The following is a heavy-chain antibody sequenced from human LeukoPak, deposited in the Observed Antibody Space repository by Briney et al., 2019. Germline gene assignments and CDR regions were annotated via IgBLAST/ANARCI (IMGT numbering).Heavy chain of an antibody. J-gene: IGHJ5*02. CDR1: GYTFTSYG. CDR2: ISAYNGNT. V-gene: IGHV1-18*01. Sequence: ASVKVSCKASGYTFTSYGISWVRQAPGQGLEWMGWISAYNGNTNYAQKLQGRVTMTTDTSTSTAYMELRSMRYDDTAVYYCARTTAITMVRGVMIVGGFDPWGQGTLVTVSS. CDR3: ARTTAITMVRGVMIVGGFDP. D-gene: IGHD3-10*01.